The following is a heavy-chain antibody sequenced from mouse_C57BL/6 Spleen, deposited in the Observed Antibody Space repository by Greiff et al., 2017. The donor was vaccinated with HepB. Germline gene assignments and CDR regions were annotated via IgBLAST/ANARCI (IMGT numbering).Heavy chain of an antibody. J-gene: IGHJ4*01. D-gene: IGHD1-1*01. CDR3: ARSITTVETMDY. Sequence: VMLVESGPGLVAPSQSLSITCTVSGFSLTSYGVDWVRQSPGKGLEWLGVIWGVGSTNYNSALKSRLSISKDNSKSQVFLKMNSLQTDDTAMYYCARSITTVETMDYWGQGTSVTVSS. CDR1: GFSLTSYG. CDR2: IWGVGST. V-gene: IGHV2-6*01.